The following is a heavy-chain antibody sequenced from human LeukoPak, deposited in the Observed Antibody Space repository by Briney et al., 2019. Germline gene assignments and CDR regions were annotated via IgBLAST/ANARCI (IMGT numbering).Heavy chain of an antibody. CDR1: GFTFSDYY. Sequence: GGSLRLSCAASGFTFSDYYMSWIRQAPGKGLEWVSYISSSGSTIYYADSVKGRFTTSRDNAKNSLYLQMNSLRAEDTAVYYCAREAYYDFWSGYSLYFDYWGQGTLVTVSS. V-gene: IGHV3-11*04. D-gene: IGHD3-3*01. CDR3: AREAYYDFWSGYSLYFDY. J-gene: IGHJ4*02. CDR2: ISSSGSTI.